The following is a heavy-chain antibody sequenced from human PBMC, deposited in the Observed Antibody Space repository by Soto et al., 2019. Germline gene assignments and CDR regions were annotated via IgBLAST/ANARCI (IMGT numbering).Heavy chain of an antibody. V-gene: IGHV4-34*01. CDR2: IEHSGYT. Sequence: PDPLSLTSTVYPGSFRGCYWNWIRQPPGKGLEWIGEIEHSGYTNYNPSLKSRVTISVDTSKNQFPLRLTSVTAADTAVYYCARVRDWFDPWGQGTLVTVSS. J-gene: IGHJ5*02. CDR1: PGSFRGCY. CDR3: ARVRDWFDP. D-gene: IGHD3-3*01.